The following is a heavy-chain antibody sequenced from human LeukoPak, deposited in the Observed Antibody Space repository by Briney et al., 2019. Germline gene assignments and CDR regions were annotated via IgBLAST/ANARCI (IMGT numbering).Heavy chain of an antibody. D-gene: IGHD3-10*01. V-gene: IGHV1-8*01. CDR1: GYTFTSYD. CDR2: MNPNSGNT. Sequence: APVKVSCKASGYTFTSYDINWVRQATGQGLEWMGRMNPNSGNTGYAQKFQGRVTMTRNTSISAACMELSSLRSEDTAVYYCARTVRLLMGGLMVRGVISPNWFDPWGQGTLVTVSS. CDR3: ARTVRLLMGGLMVRGVISPNWFDP. J-gene: IGHJ5*02.